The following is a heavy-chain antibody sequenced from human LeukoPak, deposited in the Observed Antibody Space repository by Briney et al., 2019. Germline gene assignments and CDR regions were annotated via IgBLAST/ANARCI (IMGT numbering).Heavy chain of an antibody. CDR2: INHSGST. CDR1: GGSFSGYY. J-gene: IGHJ5*02. Sequence: SETLSLTCAVYGGSFSGYYWSWIRQPPGKGLEWIGEINHSGSTNYNPSLKSRVTISVDTSKNQFSLKLSSVTAADTAVYYCARGEGYYDSSGPERENGFDPWGQGTLVTVSS. D-gene: IGHD3-22*01. CDR3: ARGEGYYDSSGPERENGFDP. V-gene: IGHV4-34*01.